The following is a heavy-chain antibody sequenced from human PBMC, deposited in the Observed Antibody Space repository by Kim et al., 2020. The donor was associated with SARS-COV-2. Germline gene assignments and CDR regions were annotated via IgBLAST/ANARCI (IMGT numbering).Heavy chain of an antibody. J-gene: IGHJ4*02. V-gene: IGHV3-64D*09. Sequence: DSVKGRFTISRDNSKNTLYLQMSSLRAEDTAVYYCVKEGSSGWLQRDFDYWGQGTLVTVSS. D-gene: IGHD6-19*01. CDR3: VKEGSSGWLQRDFDY.